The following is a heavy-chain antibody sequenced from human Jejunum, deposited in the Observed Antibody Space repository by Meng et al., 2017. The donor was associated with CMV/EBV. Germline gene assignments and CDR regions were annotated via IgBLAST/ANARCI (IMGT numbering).Heavy chain of an antibody. CDR2: INPNSGDT. CDR1: GYTLSKYY. V-gene: IGHV1-2*02. CDR3: ARVRIGCSSTSCYFDH. D-gene: IGHD2-2*01. Sequence: SGYTLSKYYREWLRQAPGQGLEWMGWINPNSGDTKYAQKFQGRVTMTRDTSISAAYMELSSLGSDDTAVFYCARVRIGCSSTSCYFDHWGQGTLVTVSS. J-gene: IGHJ4*02.